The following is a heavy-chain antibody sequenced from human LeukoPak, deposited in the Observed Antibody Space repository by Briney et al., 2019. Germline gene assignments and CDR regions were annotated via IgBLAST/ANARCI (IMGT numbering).Heavy chain of an antibody. CDR1: SGSISSGGYS. D-gene: IGHD1-14*01. J-gene: IGHJ5*02. V-gene: IGHV4-30-2*02. CDR3: ARVKVGGTKGEFDP. Sequence: SETLSLTCAVSSGSISSGGYSWSWIRQPPGKGLEWIGYIYHSGSTYYNPSLKSRVTISVDTSKNQFSLKLSSVTAADTAVYYCARVKVGGTKGEFDPWGQGTLVTVSS. CDR2: IYHSGST.